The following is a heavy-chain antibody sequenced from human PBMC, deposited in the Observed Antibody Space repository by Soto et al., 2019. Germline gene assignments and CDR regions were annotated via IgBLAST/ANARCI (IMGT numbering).Heavy chain of an antibody. J-gene: IGHJ4*02. V-gene: IGHV4-59*01. CDR3: ARHPGADFWSGLYFDY. CDR2: IYYSGST. D-gene: IGHD3-3*01. Sequence: QVQLQESGPGLVKPSETLSLTCTVSGGSISSYYWSWIRQPPGKGLEWIGYIYYSGSTNYNPSLKSLVIISVDTSKNQFSLKLSSVTAADTAVYYCARHPGADFWSGLYFDYWGQGTLVTVSS. CDR1: GGSISSYY.